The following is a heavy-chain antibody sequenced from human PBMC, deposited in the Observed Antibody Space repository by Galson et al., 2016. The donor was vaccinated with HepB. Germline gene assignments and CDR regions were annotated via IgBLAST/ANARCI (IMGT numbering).Heavy chain of an antibody. CDR3: AKDVGGYSSGCLM. J-gene: IGHJ4*02. D-gene: IGHD6-19*01. V-gene: IGHV3-23*01. CDR1: GSTFGSYA. CDR2: ISGSGGIT. Sequence: SLRLSCAASGSTFGSYAMAWVRQAPGKGLEWVSGISGSGGITSYADSVKRRFTISRDNSKNTLYLQMKSLRAEDTAVYYCAKDVGGYSSGCLMWGQGTLVTVSS.